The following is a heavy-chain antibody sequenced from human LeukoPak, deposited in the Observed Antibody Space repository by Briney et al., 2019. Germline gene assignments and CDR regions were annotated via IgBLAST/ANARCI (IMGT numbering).Heavy chain of an antibody. D-gene: IGHD2-15*01. Sequence: PGGSLRLSCAASGFTFSSYAMSWVRQAPGKGREWVSTISGSGGSTYHADSVKGRFTISRDNSKNTLYLQMNSLRAEDTAVYYCAKGPLVVAAYYFDYWGQGTLVTASS. CDR2: ISGSGGST. CDR1: GFTFSSYA. J-gene: IGHJ4*02. V-gene: IGHV3-23*01. CDR3: AKGPLVVAAYYFDY.